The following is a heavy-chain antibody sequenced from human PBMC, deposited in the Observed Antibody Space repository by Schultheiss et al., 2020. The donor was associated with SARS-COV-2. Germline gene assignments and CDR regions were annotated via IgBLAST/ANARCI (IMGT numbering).Heavy chain of an antibody. CDR2: ISGSSTYT. J-gene: IGHJ4*02. CDR3: AQAASGRGHEYY. V-gene: IGHV3-21*04. D-gene: IGHD6-13*01. Sequence: GGSLRLSCAVFGDPVIINYMGWVRQAPGKGLEWVSSISGSSTYTYYADSAKGRFTISRDNAKKSLYLQMNNLRAEDTAVYHCAQAASGRGHEYYWGQGSLVTVSS. CDR1: GDPVIINY.